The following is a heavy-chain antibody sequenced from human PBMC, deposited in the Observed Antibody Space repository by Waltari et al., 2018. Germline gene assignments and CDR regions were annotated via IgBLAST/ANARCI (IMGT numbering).Heavy chain of an antibody. D-gene: IGHD3-22*01. CDR1: GFTFDDYA. V-gene: IGHV3-9*03. CDR2: ISWNSGSI. J-gene: IGHJ3*02. Sequence: EVQLVESGGGLVQPGRSLRLSCAASGFTFDDYAMHWVRQAPGKGLEWVSGISWNSGSIGYADSVKGRFTISRDNAKNSLYLQMNSLRAEDMALYYCAKERLPYYYDSRDNPPFDIWAKGQWSPSLQ. CDR3: AKERLPYYYDSRDNPPFDI.